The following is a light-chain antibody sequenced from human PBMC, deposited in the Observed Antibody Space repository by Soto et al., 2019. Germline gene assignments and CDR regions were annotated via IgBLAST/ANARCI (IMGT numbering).Light chain of an antibody. V-gene: IGLV2-14*01. CDR1: SSDVGGYNY. CDR2: DVS. Sequence: QSALTQPASVSGSPGQSITISCTGTSSDVGGYNYVSWYQQHPGKVPKLMIYDVSQRPSGVSNRFSASKSGNTASLTISGLQADDEADYYCSSYTGSSTVVFGGGTQLTVL. CDR3: SSYTGSSTVV. J-gene: IGLJ2*01.